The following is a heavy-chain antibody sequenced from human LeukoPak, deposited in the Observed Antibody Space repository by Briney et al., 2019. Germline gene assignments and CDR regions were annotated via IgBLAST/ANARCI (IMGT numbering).Heavy chain of an antibody. V-gene: IGHV3-23*01. Sequence: GGSMRLSCAASGFTFSSYAMSWVRQAPGKGLEWVSAISGSGGSTYYADSVKGRFTISRDNSKNTPYLQMNSLRAEDTAVYYCAKDISGTPYFDYWGQGTLVTVSS. CDR2: ISGSGGST. J-gene: IGHJ4*02. CDR3: AKDISGTPYFDY. D-gene: IGHD1-20*01. CDR1: GFTFSSYA.